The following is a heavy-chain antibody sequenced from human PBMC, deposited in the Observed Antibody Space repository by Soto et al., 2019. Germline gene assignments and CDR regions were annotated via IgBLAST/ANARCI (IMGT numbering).Heavy chain of an antibody. Sequence: SETLSLTCAVSGDSITSNHWNWIRQPPGRGLEWIGYIYNSGTTKYNPSLKSRVIISVDTSKNQLSLKLSAVTAADTAVYYCARVSMSTVSWGFDPWGQGTLVTVSS. V-gene: IGHV4-59*01. CDR1: GDSITSNH. D-gene: IGHD4-4*01. CDR2: IYNSGTT. CDR3: ARVSMSTVSWGFDP. J-gene: IGHJ5*02.